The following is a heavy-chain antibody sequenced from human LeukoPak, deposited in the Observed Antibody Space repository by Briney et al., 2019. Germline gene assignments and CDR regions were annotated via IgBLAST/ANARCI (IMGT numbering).Heavy chain of an antibody. CDR3: ARACSGTLCYPGPNDAFDI. CDR2: IYYSGST. D-gene: IGHD2-2*01. Sequence: SETLSLTCTVSGDSISRSSHYWGWIRQPPGKGLEWIGSIYYSGSTYYNPSLKSRVTISIDTSKKQFSLKLTSVTAADSAMYYCARACSGTLCYPGPNDAFDIWGQGTMVTVSA. J-gene: IGHJ3*02. CDR1: GDSISRSSHY. V-gene: IGHV4-39*07.